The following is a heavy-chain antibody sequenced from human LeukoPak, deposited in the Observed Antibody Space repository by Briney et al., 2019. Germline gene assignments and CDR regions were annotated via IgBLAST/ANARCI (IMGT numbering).Heavy chain of an antibody. CDR3: AKDPDYSSGWPHYFDY. CDR2: ISGSGGST. CDR1: GFTFSSYA. J-gene: IGHJ4*02. V-gene: IGHV3-23*01. Sequence: AGGSLRLSCAASGFTFSSYAMSWVRQAPGKGLEWVSGISGSGGSTYYADSVKGRFTMSRDNSKKTLYLHMNSLRAADTAVYYCAKDPDYSSGWPHYFDYWGQGAVVTVSS. D-gene: IGHD6-19*01.